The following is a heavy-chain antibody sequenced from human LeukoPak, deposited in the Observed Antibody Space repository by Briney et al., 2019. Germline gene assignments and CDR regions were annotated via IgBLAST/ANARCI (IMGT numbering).Heavy chain of an antibody. V-gene: IGHV1-8*01. CDR1: GYTFTSYD. CDR2: MNPNSGNT. D-gene: IGHD3-9*01. J-gene: IGHJ4*02. CDR3: ARGTGYFFMRDY. Sequence: ASVKVSCKASGYTFTSYDFNWVRQATGQGLEWMGWMNPNSGNTGYAQKFQGRVTMTRNTSISTAYMELSSLRSEDTAVYYCARGTGYFFMRDYWSQGTLVTVSS.